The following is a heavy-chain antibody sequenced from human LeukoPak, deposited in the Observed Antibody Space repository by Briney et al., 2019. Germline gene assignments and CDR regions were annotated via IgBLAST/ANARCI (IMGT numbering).Heavy chain of an antibody. D-gene: IGHD6-19*01. CDR3: ARAYSSGWYEAFDI. CDR1: GFTFSSYA. Sequence: PGGSLRLSCAASGFTFSSYAMHWVRQAPGKGLEWVAVISYDGSNKYYADSVKGRFTISRDNSKNTLYLQMNSLRAEDTAVYYCARAYSSGWYEAFDIWGQGTMVTVSS. V-gene: IGHV3-30*04. CDR2: ISYDGSNK. J-gene: IGHJ3*02.